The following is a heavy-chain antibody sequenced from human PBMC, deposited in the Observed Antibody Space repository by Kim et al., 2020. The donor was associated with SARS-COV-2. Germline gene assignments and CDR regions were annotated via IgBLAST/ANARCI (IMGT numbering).Heavy chain of an antibody. Sequence: AVSGKSRITINPDTSKNQFSLQLNSVTPEDTAVYYCARDSYSSGWMTIDYWGQGTLVTVSS. D-gene: IGHD6-19*01. V-gene: IGHV6-1*01. CDR3: ARDSYSSGWMTIDY. J-gene: IGHJ4*02.